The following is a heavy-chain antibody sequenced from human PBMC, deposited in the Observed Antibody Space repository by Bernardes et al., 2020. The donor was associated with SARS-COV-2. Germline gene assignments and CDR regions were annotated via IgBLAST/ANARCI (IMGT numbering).Heavy chain of an antibody. J-gene: IGHJ4*02. D-gene: IGHD6-6*01. CDR1: GFTFSRYW. CDR3: ARDPIALRPTFDY. V-gene: IGHV3-7*03. CDR2: IKQDGSDK. Sequence: GGSLRLSCAASGFTFSRYWMSWVRQAPGKGLEWVANIKQDGSDKYYVDSVKGRFTISRDNAKKSLYLQMNSLTVEDTAVYYCARDPIALRPTFDYWGQGTLVTVSS.